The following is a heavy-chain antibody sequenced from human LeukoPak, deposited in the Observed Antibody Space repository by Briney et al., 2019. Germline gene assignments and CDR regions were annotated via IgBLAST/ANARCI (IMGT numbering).Heavy chain of an antibody. Sequence: GGSLRLSCAASGFTFSSYWMHWVRQATGKGLEWVSAIGTAGDTYYPGSVKGRFTISRENAKNSLYLQMNSLRAGDTAVYYCARAGVGATGDDAFDIWGQGTMVTVSS. D-gene: IGHD1-26*01. V-gene: IGHV3-13*01. CDR1: GFTFSSYW. CDR2: IGTAGDT. CDR3: ARAGVGATGDDAFDI. J-gene: IGHJ3*02.